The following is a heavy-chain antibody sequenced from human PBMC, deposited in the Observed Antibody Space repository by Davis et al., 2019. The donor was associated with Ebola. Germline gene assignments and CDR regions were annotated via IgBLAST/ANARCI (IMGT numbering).Heavy chain of an antibody. D-gene: IGHD3-10*01. Sequence: PGGSLRLSCAASGFTFSSYSMNWVRQAPGKGLEWVSSISSSSSYIYYADSVKGRFTISRDNAKNSLYLQMNSLRAEDTAVYYCARALYYYGSGSYYTGGFWGQGTLVTVSS. CDR3: ARALYYYGSGSYYTGGF. V-gene: IGHV3-21*01. CDR1: GFTFSSYS. CDR2: ISSSSSYI. J-gene: IGHJ4*02.